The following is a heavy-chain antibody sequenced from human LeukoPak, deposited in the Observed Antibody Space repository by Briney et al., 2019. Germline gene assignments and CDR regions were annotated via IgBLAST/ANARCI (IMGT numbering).Heavy chain of an antibody. CDR2: ISGSAGST. D-gene: IGHD1-26*01. Sequence: GGSLRLSCAASGFTFSSHAASWVRQAPGKGLEWVSGISGSAGSTYYADSVKGRFTISRDNSKNTLYLQMNSLRAEDTAVYYCARDEGGANDHWGQGTLVTVSS. CDR1: GFTFSSHA. V-gene: IGHV3-23*01. CDR3: ARDEGGANDH. J-gene: IGHJ4*02.